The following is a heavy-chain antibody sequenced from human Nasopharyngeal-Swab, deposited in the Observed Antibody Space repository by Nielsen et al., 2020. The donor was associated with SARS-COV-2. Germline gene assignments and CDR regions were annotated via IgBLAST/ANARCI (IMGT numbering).Heavy chain of an antibody. Sequence: SLKISCEVSGFKFDDFGMHWVRQVPGKGLEWVAGLSADSRRIGYADSVKGRFTISRDNGKNSLYLQMSSLRLEDSATYYCAKDITFEYDLGHIGRWGQGTPVTVS. J-gene: IGHJ4*02. CDR3: AKDITFEYDLGHIGR. D-gene: IGHD3/OR15-3a*01. CDR2: LSADSRRI. CDR1: GFKFDDFG. V-gene: IGHV3-9*01.